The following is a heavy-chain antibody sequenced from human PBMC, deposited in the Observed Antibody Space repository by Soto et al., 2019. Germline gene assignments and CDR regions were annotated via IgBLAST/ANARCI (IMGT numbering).Heavy chain of an antibody. CDR2: ISSSSSYT. CDR3: ASTGAPSDY. J-gene: IGHJ4*02. Sequence: GGSLRLSCAASGFTFSDYYMSWIRQAPGKGLEWVSYISSSSSYTNYADSVKGRFTISRDNAKNSLYLQMNSLRAEDTAAYYCASTGAPSDYWGQGTLVTVSS. V-gene: IGHV3-11*06. CDR1: GFTFSDYY.